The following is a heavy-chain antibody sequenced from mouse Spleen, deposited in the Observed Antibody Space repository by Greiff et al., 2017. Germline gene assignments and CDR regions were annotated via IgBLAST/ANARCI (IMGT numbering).Heavy chain of an antibody. J-gene: IGHJ2*01. V-gene: IGHV1-15*01. D-gene: IGHD2-2*01. CDR3: TRRGYDRGYFDY. CDR2: IDPETGGT. Sequence: QVHVKQSGAELVRPGASVTLSCKASGYTFTDYEMHWVKQTPVHGLEWIGAIDPETGGTAYNQKFKGKAILTADKSSSTAYMELRSLTSEDSAVYYCTRRGYDRGYFDYWGQGTTLTVSS. CDR1: GYTFTDYE.